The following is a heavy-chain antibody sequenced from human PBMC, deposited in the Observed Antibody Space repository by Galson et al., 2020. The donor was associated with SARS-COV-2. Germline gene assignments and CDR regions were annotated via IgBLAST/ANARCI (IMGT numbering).Heavy chain of an antibody. CDR3: ARALGYGYNFYFYNGMDV. J-gene: IGHJ6*02. CDR1: GFSFSFYS. D-gene: IGHD2-21*01. CDR2: ITISSTNT. Sequence: ESPKISCAASGFSFSFYSMNWVRQAPRNGLEWLSYITISSTNTHYADSVKGRFTISRDNAKNSLYLQMNSLRDEDTAVYYCARALGYGYNFYFYNGMDVWGQGTTVSVSS. V-gene: IGHV3-48*02.